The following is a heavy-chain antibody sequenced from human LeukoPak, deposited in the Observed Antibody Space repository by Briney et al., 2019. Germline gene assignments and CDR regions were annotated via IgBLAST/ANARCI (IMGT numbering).Heavy chain of an antibody. CDR2: INPISGAA. CDR3: ASSPAVANNGVWGNYSYMDV. Sequence: ASVKVSCKASGGTFSSYAIRWVRQAPGQGRECMGGINPISGAAKYAQKFQGRVTITTDASTSTAYMELSSLRAEDTAVYYCASSPAVANNGVWGNYSYMDVWGKGATVTVSS. V-gene: IGHV1-69*05. CDR1: GGTFSSYA. J-gene: IGHJ6*03. D-gene: IGHD2-8*01.